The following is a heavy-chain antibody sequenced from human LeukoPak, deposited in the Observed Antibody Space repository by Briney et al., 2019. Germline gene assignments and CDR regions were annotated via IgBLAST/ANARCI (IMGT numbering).Heavy chain of an antibody. J-gene: IGHJ4*02. CDR2: IIPSLDVA. V-gene: IGHV1-69*04. CDR1: GYTFTSFD. Sequence: SVKVSCKASGYTFTSFDINWVRQAPGQGLEWMGRIIPSLDVANYAQKFQGRVTLSVDRDTATTYMEVTSLRSEDTAIYYCARDHCSPGTCLGGHWGQGTLVTVSS. CDR3: ARDHCSPGTCLGGH. D-gene: IGHD2-15*01.